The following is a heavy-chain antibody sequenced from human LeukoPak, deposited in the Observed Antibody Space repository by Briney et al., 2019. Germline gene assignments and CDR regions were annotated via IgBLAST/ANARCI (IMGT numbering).Heavy chain of an antibody. D-gene: IGHD5-18*01. Sequence: SETLSLTCAVYGGSFSGYYWSWIRQPPGKGLEWIGEINHSGSTNYNPSLKSRVTISVDTSKNQFSLKLSSVTAADTAVYYCARAEPGSSYGQYFDYWGQGTLVTVSS. V-gene: IGHV4-34*01. CDR2: INHSGST. J-gene: IGHJ4*02. CDR1: GGSFSGYY. CDR3: ARAEPGSSYGQYFDY.